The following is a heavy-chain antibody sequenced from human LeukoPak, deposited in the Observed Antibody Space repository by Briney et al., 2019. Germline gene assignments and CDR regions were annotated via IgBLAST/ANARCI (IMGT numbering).Heavy chain of an antibody. CDR2: IRYDGSNK. CDR1: GFTFSSYG. J-gene: IGHJ4*02. Sequence: GGSLRLSCAASGFTFSSYGMHWVRQAPGKGLEWVAFIRYDGSNKYYADSVKGRFTISRDNSKNTLYLQMNSLRAEDTAVYYCARHLSGVTGYTYGRGIDYWGQGTLVTVSS. D-gene: IGHD5-18*01. V-gene: IGHV3-30*02. CDR3: ARHLSGVTGYTYGRGIDY.